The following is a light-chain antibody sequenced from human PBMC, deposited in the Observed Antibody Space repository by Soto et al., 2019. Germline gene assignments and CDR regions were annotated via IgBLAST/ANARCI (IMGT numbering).Light chain of an antibody. CDR2: DVS. V-gene: IGLV2-14*01. J-gene: IGLJ2*01. CDR1: SSDVGGYNY. CDR3: NSYTSSSTVV. Sequence: QSALTQPASVSGSPGQSITISCTGSSSDVGGYNYVSWYQQHPGKAPKLMIYDVSYRPSGVSKRFSGSKSGNTASLTISGLQAEDEADYYCNSYTSSSTVVFGGGTKLTVL.